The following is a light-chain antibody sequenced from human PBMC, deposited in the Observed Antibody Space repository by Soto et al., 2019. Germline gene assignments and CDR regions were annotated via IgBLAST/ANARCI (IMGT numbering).Light chain of an antibody. V-gene: IGKV3-11*01. Sequence: EILLTQSPDTLSSSPGERATLSCRASQSVTTYLAWYQQKPGQAPRLLIYDVSNRATGIPARFSGSGSGTDFTLTISSLEPEDAALYYCQQRSNWPWTFGQGTKVEIK. CDR3: QQRSNWPWT. J-gene: IGKJ1*01. CDR2: DVS. CDR1: QSVTTY.